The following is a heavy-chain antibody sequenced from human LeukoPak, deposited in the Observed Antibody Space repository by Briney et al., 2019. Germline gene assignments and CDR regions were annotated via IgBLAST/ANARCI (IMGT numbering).Heavy chain of an antibody. CDR3: ARGSRLDSSPGGV. CDR1: GYTFTSYY. V-gene: IGHV1-46*01. CDR2: INPSGGST. Sequence: ASVKVSCKAYGYTFTSYYMHCGRQAPGQGLEWMGIINPSGGSTSYAQKFQGRVTMTRDTSTSTVYMELSSLRSEDTAVYYCARGSRLDSSPGGVWGQGTTVTVSS. J-gene: IGHJ6*02. D-gene: IGHD6-13*01.